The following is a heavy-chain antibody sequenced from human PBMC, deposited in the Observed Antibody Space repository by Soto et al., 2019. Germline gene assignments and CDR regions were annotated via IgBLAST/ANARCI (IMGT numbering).Heavy chain of an antibody. CDR2: VNPSGGST. CDR1: GYIFTAYS. CDR3: APSLNSSDRICYSDYFQR. J-gene: IGHJ1*01. D-gene: IGHD2-15*01. V-gene: IGHV1-46*01. Sequence: ASVKVSCKASGYIFTAYSMHWVRQAPGQGLEGMGVVNPSGGSTNYAQKVQGRITMTRDTSTSTVYMDLSALTSEDTAVYYCAPSLNSSDRICYSDYFQRWRQRPLVTVSS.